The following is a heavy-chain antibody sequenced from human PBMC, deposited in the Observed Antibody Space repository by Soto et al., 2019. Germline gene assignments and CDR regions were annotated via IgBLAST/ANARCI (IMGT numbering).Heavy chain of an antibody. D-gene: IGHD4-17*01. CDR1: GGTFSSYA. CDR2: IIPIFGTA. J-gene: IGHJ4*02. CDR3: XGXXXXXGSYGDYNFDY. Sequence: QVQLVQSGAEVKKPGSSVKVSCKASGGTFSSYAISWVRQAPGQGLEWMGGIIPIFGTANYAQKFQGRVTITADESTSTAYMEXSSLRSEDTAVYYXXGXXXXXGSYGDYNFDYWGQGTLVTVSS. V-gene: IGHV1-69*01.